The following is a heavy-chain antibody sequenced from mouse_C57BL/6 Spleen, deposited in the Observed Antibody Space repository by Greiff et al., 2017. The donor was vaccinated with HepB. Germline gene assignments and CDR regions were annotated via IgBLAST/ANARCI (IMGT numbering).Heavy chain of an antibody. V-gene: IGHV1-19*01. CDR1: GYTFTDYY. CDR3: AIREVDYYGNYEAMDY. J-gene: IGHJ4*01. Sequence: VQLQQSGPVLVKPGASVKMSCKASGYTFTDYYMNWVKQSHGKSLEWIGVINPYNGGTSYNKKFKGKATLTVDKSSSTAYMELNSLTSEDSAVYYCAIREVDYYGNYEAMDYWGQGTSVTVSS. CDR2: INPYNGGT. D-gene: IGHD2-1*01.